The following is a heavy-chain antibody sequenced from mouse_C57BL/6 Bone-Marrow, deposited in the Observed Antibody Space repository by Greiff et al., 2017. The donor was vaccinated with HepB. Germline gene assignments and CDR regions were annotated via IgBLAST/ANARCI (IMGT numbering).Heavy chain of an antibody. CDR2: INPSTGGT. CDR1: GYSFTGYY. D-gene: IGHD1-1*01. CDR3: ARPYYYGSSSLFAY. J-gene: IGHJ3*01. V-gene: IGHV1-42*01. Sequence: VQLQQSGPELVKPGASVKISCKASGYSFTGYYMNWVKQSPEKSLEWIGEINPSTGGTTYNQKFKAKATLTVDKSSSTAYMQLKSLTSEDSAVYYCARPYYYGSSSLFAYWGQGTLVTVSA.